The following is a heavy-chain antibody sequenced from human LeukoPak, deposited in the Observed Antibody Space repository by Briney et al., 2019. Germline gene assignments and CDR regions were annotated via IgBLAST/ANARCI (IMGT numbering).Heavy chain of an antibody. D-gene: IGHD1-1*01. CDR3: AKANWVSNADAVF. V-gene: IGHV3-23*01. J-gene: IGHJ4*02. CDR1: GFSFSSYA. Sequence: GGSLRLSCAASGFSFSSYAMSWVREAPARGLEWVSSLRGNGDTFYADSVKGRFTLSRGDSRNTVYLQLNNLRVEDTAVYYCAKANWVSNADAVFWVQGTVVTVSS. CDR2: LRGNGDT.